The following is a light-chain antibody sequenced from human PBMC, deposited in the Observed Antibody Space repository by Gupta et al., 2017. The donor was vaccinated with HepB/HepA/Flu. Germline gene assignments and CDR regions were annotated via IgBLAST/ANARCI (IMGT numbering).Light chain of an antibody. J-gene: IGKJ1*01. CDR2: AAS. V-gene: IGKV1-9*01. Sequence: DIPLTQSPSFLSASVGDRVTITCRASQGISSYLAWYQQKPGKAPKLLIYAASTLQSGVPSRFSGSGSGTEFTLTISSLQAEDLATYYCQQLTSYPRTFGQGTKVEIK. CDR1: QGISSY. CDR3: QQLTSYPRT.